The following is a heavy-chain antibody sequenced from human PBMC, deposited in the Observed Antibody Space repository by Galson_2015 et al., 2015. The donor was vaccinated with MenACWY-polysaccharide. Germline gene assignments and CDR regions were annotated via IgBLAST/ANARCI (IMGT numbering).Heavy chain of an antibody. CDR3: ARLSTVASSGGFGF. Sequence: SVKVSCKVSGGTFSSYGIIWVRQAPGQGLECMGGITPIFETANYAPNFQDRVTIAADDSTSTTYMEMSNLRFEDTAVYYCARLSTVASSGGFGFLGHGTLVTVSS. D-gene: IGHD4-23*01. CDR1: GGTFSSYG. CDR2: ITPIFETA. J-gene: IGHJ4*01. V-gene: IGHV1-69*13.